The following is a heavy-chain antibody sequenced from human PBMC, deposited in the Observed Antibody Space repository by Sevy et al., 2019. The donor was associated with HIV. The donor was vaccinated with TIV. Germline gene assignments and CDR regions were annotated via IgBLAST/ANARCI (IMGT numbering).Heavy chain of an antibody. V-gene: IGHV1-8*01. J-gene: IGHJ4*02. Sequence: ASVKVSCETSGYTFSSYDINWVRQAPGQGLEWMGWMNPNNGNTAYAPKFQGRITMTSNTSISTAYIGLSSLRSEDTAVYYCARSLRRIKPVLEGGSYDSWGQGTLVTVSS. CDR2: MNPNNGNT. CDR1: GYTFSSYD. D-gene: IGHD1-26*01. CDR3: ARSLRRIKPVLEGGSYDS.